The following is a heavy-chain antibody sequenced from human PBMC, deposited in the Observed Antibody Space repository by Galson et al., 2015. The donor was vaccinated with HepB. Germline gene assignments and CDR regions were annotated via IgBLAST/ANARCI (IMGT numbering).Heavy chain of an antibody. V-gene: IGHV3-21*01. Sequence: SLRLSCAASGFTFSSYGMNWVRQAPGKGLEWVSSISSISSYIYYADSVKGRFTISRDNAQNSLYQQMNRLRGEDTAVYYCARDFLWQHLVPQDRRDYWGQGTLVTVSS. CDR3: ARDFLWQHLVPQDRRDY. D-gene: IGHD2-21*01. J-gene: IGHJ4*02. CDR2: ISSISSYI. CDR1: GFTFSSYG.